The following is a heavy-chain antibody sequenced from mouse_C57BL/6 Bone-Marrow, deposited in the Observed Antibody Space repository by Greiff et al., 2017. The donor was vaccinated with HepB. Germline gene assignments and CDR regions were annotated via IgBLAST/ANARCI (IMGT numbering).Heavy chain of an antibody. J-gene: IGHJ4*01. CDR2: SRNKANDYTT. Sequence: EVKLVDSGGGLVQSGRSLRLSCATSGFTFSDFYMEWVRQAPGKGLEWIAASRNKANDYTTEYSASVKGRFIVSRDTSQSILYLQMNALRAEDTAIYYCARGCYAMDYWGQGTSVTVSS. CDR1: GFTFSDFY. V-gene: IGHV7-1*01. CDR3: ARGCYAMDY.